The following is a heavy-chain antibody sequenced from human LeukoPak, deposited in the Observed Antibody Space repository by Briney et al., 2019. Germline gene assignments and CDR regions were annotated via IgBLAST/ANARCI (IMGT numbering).Heavy chain of an antibody. CDR2: IYTSGST. Sequence: SETLSLTCAVSGGSISSYYWSWIRQPAGKGLEWIGRIYTSGSTNYNPSLKSRVTISVDKSKNQFSLKLSSVTAADTAVYYCARGYCSSTSCYRYYYYMGVWGKGTTVTVSS. J-gene: IGHJ6*03. D-gene: IGHD2-2*01. CDR3: ARGYCSSTSCYRYYYYMGV. CDR1: GGSISSYY. V-gene: IGHV4-4*07.